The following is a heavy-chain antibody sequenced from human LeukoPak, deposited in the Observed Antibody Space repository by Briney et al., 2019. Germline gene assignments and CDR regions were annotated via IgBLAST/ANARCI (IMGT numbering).Heavy chain of an antibody. CDR1: GFTLSVHS. D-gene: IGHD2-21*01. CDR3: ASSQRPYCGGECYCAIDL. Sequence: GGSLRLSCELSGFTLSVHSTTGVCQAPGKTLEWISYIGHTGSPAHYADSARGRFTISIDNAKNSLYLQMNSLTVEDTAVYYCASSQRPYCGGECYCAIDLWVRGKLVTVSS. V-gene: IGHV3-48*01. J-gene: IGHJ3*01. CDR2: IGHTGSPA.